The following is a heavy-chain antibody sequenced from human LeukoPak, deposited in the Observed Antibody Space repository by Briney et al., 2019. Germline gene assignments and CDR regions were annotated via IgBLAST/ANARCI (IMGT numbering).Heavy chain of an antibody. CDR1: GYTFIGYY. D-gene: IGHD2-2*01. CDR3: APAAPGGVLDYFDY. V-gene: IGHV1-2*02. Sequence: ASVKVSCKASGYTFIGYYMHWVRQAPGQGLEWMGWINPNSGGTNYAQKFQGRVTMTRDTSISTAYMELSRLKSDDTAVYYCAPAAPGGVLDYFDYWGQGTLVTVSS. J-gene: IGHJ4*02. CDR2: INPNSGGT.